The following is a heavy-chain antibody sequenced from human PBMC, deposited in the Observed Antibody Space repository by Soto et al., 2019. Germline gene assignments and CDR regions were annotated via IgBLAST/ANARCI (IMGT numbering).Heavy chain of an antibody. J-gene: IGHJ5*02. D-gene: IGHD6-13*01. Sequence: SVKVSCKASGYTFISYAIHWVRQAPGQRLEWMGGIIPIFGTANYAQKFQGRVTITADESTSTAYMELSSLRSEDTAVYYCASGGIAAHNWFDPWGQGTLVTVSS. CDR1: GYTFISYA. V-gene: IGHV1-69*13. CDR3: ASGGIAAHNWFDP. CDR2: IIPIFGTA.